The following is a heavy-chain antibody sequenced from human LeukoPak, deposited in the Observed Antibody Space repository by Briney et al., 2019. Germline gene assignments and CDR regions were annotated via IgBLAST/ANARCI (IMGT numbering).Heavy chain of an antibody. J-gene: IGHJ4*02. CDR1: GYSFTSYW. Sequence: GESLKISCKGSGYSFTSYWIGWVRQMPGKGLEWMGIIYPGDSDTRYSPSFQGQVTISADKSISTAYLQWSSLKASDTAMYYCARLQDCGGDCYSVAFDYWDQGTLVTVSS. CDR3: ARLQDCGGDCYSVAFDY. CDR2: IYPGDSDT. V-gene: IGHV5-51*01. D-gene: IGHD2-21*02.